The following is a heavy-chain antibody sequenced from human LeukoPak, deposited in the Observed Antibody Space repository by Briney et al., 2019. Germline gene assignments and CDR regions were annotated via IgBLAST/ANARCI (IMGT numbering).Heavy chain of an antibody. Sequence: GASVKVSCKVSGHTLSELSMDWVRQAPGKGLEWVGNFVPEHGETRYAQKFQGRVTTTKDTSTETVYMKLSSLKSDDTAIYYCTMKLRFLEWLPPGDYWGQGTLVTVSS. D-gene: IGHD3-3*01. CDR1: GHTLSELS. V-gene: IGHV1-24*01. CDR2: FVPEHGET. J-gene: IGHJ4*02. CDR3: TMKLRFLEWLPPGDY.